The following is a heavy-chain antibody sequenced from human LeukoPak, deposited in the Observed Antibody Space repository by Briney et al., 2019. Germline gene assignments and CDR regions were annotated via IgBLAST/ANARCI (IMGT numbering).Heavy chain of an antibody. Sequence: GGSLRLSCTASGFTFGSYSMNWVRQSPGRGLEWISSISGNGTSIKFANSLKGRFSVSRDNAKSSVYLHLSSLRSEDTAVYYCARGDSSSWYNWFDPWGQGTLVTVSS. V-gene: IGHV3-21*04. CDR3: ARGDSSSWYNWFDP. CDR1: GFTFGSYS. J-gene: IGHJ5*02. CDR2: ISGNGTSI. D-gene: IGHD6-13*01.